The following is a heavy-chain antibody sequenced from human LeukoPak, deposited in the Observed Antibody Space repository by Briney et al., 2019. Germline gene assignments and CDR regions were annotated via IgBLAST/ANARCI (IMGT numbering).Heavy chain of an antibody. CDR3: ARVGERSSSWYEYYYYGMDV. D-gene: IGHD6-13*01. J-gene: IGHJ6*02. CDR2: IYYSGST. CDR1: GGSISSYY. V-gene: IGHV4-59*01. Sequence: TSETLSLTCTVSGGSISSYYWSWIRQPPGKGLEWVGYIYYSGSTSYNPSLKSRVTISVDTSKNQFSLKLSSVTAADTAVYYCARVGERSSSWYEYYYYGMDVWGQGTTVTVSS.